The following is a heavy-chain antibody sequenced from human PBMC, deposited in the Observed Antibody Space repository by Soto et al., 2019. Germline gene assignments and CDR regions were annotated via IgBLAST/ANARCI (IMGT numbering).Heavy chain of an antibody. CDR1: AFTFSRHG. CDR2: IRSDGSNQ. CDR3: ARERTFGENNHNYRNV. J-gene: IGHJ6*03. D-gene: IGHD3-10*01. V-gene: IGHV3-33*01. Sequence: QVQLVESGGGVVQPGGSLRLSCAASAFTFSRHGMHWVRQAPGKGLQWVGVIRSDGSNQRYAESVKGRFTISRDKSKNTLYLQMNSLRAEDTAVYYCARERTFGENNHNYRNVGGKGITVTVSS.